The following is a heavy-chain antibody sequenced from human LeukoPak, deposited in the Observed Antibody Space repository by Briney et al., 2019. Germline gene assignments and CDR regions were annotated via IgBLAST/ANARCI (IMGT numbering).Heavy chain of an antibody. Sequence: SETLSLTCTVSGGSISSNYWNWIRQPPGKGLEWIGYIYYSGGTNYNPSLKSRVTISADTSKSQFSLRLTSVTAADTAVYYCASGSAVAAAGDYWGQGTLVTVSS. CDR2: IYYSGGT. CDR3: ASGSAVAAAGDY. J-gene: IGHJ4*02. CDR1: GGSISSNY. V-gene: IGHV4-59*01. D-gene: IGHD6-13*01.